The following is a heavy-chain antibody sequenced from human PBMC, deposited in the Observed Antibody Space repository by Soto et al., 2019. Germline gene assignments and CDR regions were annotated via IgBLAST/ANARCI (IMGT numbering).Heavy chain of an antibody. J-gene: IGHJ6*03. D-gene: IGHD5-12*01. CDR1: GFTFSSYG. V-gene: IGHV3-33*01. CDR2: IWYDGSNK. Sequence: HPGGSLRLSCAASGFTFSSYGMHWVRQAPGKGLEWVAVIWYDGSNKYYADSVKGRFTISRDNSKNTLYLQMNSLRAEDTAVYYCAREGEYSGYDPMHYYMDVWGKGTTVTVSS. CDR3: AREGEYSGYDPMHYYMDV.